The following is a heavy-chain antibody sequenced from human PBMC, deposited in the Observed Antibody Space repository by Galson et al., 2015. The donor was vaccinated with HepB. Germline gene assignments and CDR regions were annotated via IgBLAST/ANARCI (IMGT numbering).Heavy chain of an antibody. CDR2: ISGSGGST. V-gene: IGHV3-23*01. CDR3: AKDGGATYSSSWYAFDY. CDR1: GFTFSSYA. Sequence: SLRLSCAASGFTFSSYAMSWVRQAPGKGLEWVSAISGSGGSTYYADSVKGRFTISRDNSKNTLYLQMNSLRAEDTAVYYCAKDGGATYSSSWYAFDYWGQGTLVTVSS. J-gene: IGHJ4*02. D-gene: IGHD6-13*01.